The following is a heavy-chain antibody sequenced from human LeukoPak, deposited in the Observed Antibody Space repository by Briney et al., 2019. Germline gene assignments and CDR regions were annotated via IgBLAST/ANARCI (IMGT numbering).Heavy chain of an antibody. D-gene: IGHD6-6*01. CDR1: GYTFTAYY. V-gene: IGHV1-2*02. J-gene: IGHJ3*02. CDR2: INPNSGGT. CDR3: ARDRPPRAFDI. Sequence: ASVKVSCKASGYTFTAYYMHWVRRAPGHGLEWMGWINPNSGGTNYAQKFQGRVTMTRDTSISTAYMELTRLRSDDTAVYYCARDRPPRAFDIWGQGTMVTVSS.